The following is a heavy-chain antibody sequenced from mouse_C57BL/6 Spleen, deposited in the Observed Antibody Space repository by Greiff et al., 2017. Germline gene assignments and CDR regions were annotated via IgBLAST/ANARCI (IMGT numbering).Heavy chain of an antibody. CDR2: IYPSDSET. CDR1: GYTFTSYW. Sequence: QVQLQQPGAELVRPGSSVKLSCKASGYTFTSYWMDWVKQRPGQGLEWIGNIYPSDSETHYNQKFKDKATLTVDKSSSTAYMQLSSLTSEDSAVYYCARNPGYYGYWYFDVWGTGTTVTVSS. V-gene: IGHV1-61*01. CDR3: ARNPGYYGYWYFDV. D-gene: IGHD1-1*02. J-gene: IGHJ1*03.